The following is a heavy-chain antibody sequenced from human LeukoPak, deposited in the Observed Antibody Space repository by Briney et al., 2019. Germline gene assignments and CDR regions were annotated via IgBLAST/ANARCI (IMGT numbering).Heavy chain of an antibody. D-gene: IGHD3-22*01. CDR1: GFTFSSYG. CDR2: IWYDGSNK. J-gene: IGHJ3*02. CDR3: ARDTPYYYDSSGFDAFDI. V-gene: IGHV3-33*01. Sequence: GGTQRLSCAASGFTFSSYGMHWVRQAPGQGLEWVAVIWYDGSNKYYADSVKGRFTISRDNSKNTLYLQMNSLRAEDTAVYYCARDTPYYYDSSGFDAFDIWGQGTMVTVSS.